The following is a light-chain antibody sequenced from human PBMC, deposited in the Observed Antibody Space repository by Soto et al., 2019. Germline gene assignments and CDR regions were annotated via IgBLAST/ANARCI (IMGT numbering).Light chain of an antibody. CDR2: RAS. J-gene: IGKJ1*01. CDR3: HKYNKWPPWT. Sequence: EILMTHAAATLAVTAGDTATVARTRSQILCFNLAWYQQKPGQAPRLLIFRASSRAKGVPARFSASGPGTEFTLTISGLQSEDLAVYCCHKYNKWPPWTFGTGTKVDLK. CDR1: QILCFN. V-gene: IGKV3-15*01.